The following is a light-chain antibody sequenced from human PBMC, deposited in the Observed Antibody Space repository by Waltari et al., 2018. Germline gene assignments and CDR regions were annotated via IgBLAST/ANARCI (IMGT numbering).Light chain of an antibody. Sequence: DIVMTQSPDSLAVSLGERATINCKSSQSVLYNSNNKNHLAWYQQKPGQPPKLLIYWASTRESGVPDRFSGRGSGTDFTLTITSLQAEDVAVYYCQQHYSSPPTFGQGTKVEIK. CDR2: WAS. CDR3: QQHYSSPPT. V-gene: IGKV4-1*01. J-gene: IGKJ1*01. CDR1: QSVLYNSNNKNH.